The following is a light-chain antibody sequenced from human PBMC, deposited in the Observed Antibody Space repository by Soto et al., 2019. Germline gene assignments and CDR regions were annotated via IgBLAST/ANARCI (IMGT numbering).Light chain of an antibody. J-gene: IGKJ1*01. CDR3: QQYGSSPRT. Sequence: NVLTQSPGTLSLSPGERATLSCRASQRVSRRYLVWSQQKPGQAPRLLIYGASSRATGIPDRFSGSGSGTDFTLTISRLEPEDFAVYYCQQYGSSPRTFGQGTKVEIK. CDR2: GAS. V-gene: IGKV3-20*01. CDR1: QRVSRRY.